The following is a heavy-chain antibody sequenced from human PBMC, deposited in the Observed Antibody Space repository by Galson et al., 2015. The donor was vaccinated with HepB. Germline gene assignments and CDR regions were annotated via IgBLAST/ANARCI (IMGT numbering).Heavy chain of an antibody. V-gene: IGHV1-3*01. Sequence: SVKVSCKASGYTFTSYAMHWVRQAPGQRLEWMRWINAGNGNTKYSQKFQGRVTITRDTSASTAYMELSSLRSEDTAVYYCARVSPQWLVRWFDPWGQGTLVTVSS. CDR1: GYTFTSYA. J-gene: IGHJ5*02. CDR3: ARVSPQWLVRWFDP. D-gene: IGHD6-19*01. CDR2: INAGNGNT.